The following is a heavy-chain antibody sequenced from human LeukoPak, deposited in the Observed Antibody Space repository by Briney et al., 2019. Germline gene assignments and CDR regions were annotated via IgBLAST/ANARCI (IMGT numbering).Heavy chain of an antibody. Sequence: GSSVKVSCKASGGTFSSYTISWVRQAPRQGLEWMGRIIPILGIANYAQKFQGRVTITADKSTSTAYMELSSLRSEDTAVYYCARDSGGDCYSGYWGQGTLVTVSS. D-gene: IGHD2-21*01. CDR3: ARDSGGDCYSGY. V-gene: IGHV1-69*04. CDR2: IIPILGIA. J-gene: IGHJ4*02. CDR1: GGTFSSYT.